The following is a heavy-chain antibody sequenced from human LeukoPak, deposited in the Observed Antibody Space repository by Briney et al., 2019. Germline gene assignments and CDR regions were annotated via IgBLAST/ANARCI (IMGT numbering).Heavy chain of an antibody. CDR3: AREGAVGRSYYYYYGMDV. Sequence: GGSLRLSCAASGFTFSSYEMNWVRQAPGKGLEWVPYISSSGSAIYYADSVKGRFTISRDNAKNSLYLRMNSLRAEDTAVYYCAREGAVGRSYYYYYGMDVWGQGTTVTVSS. J-gene: IGHJ6*02. CDR2: ISSSGSAI. D-gene: IGHD1-26*01. V-gene: IGHV3-48*03. CDR1: GFTFSSYE.